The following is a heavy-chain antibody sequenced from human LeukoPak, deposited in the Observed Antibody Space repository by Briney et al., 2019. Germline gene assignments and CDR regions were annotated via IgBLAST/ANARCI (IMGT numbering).Heavy chain of an antibody. CDR2: INTDGSSA. CDR3: TRQMPAIRYFDF. CDR1: GFTFSSYW. V-gene: IGHV3-74*01. D-gene: IGHD5-24*01. Sequence: GGSLRLSCAASGFTFSSYWMHWVRQAPGQGLVWASLINTDGSSATYADSVKGRFTISRDNARNTLYLQMNSLRAEDTAVYYCTRQMPAIRYFDFWGQGTLVTVSS. J-gene: IGHJ4*02.